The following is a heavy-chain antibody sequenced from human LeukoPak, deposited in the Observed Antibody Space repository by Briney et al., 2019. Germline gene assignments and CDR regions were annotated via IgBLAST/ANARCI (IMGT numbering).Heavy chain of an antibody. V-gene: IGHV4-39*07. D-gene: IGHD3-10*01. CDR2: IYYSGST. CDR1: GGSISSSSYY. J-gene: IGHJ4*02. Sequence: SETLSLTCTVSGGSISSSSYYWGWIRQPPGKGLEWIGSIYYSGSTNYNPSLKSRVTISVDTSKNQFSLKLSSVTAADTAVYYCASQTMVRGVITYAFDYWGQGTLVTVSS. CDR3: ASQTMVRGVITYAFDY.